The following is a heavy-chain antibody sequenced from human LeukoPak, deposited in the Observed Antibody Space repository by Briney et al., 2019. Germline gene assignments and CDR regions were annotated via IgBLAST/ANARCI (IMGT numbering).Heavy chain of an antibody. CDR3: ARGSALDYGDYYYYYGMDV. D-gene: IGHD4-17*01. V-gene: IGHV3-48*01. J-gene: IGHJ6*02. Sequence: PGGSLRLSCAASGFTFRSYSMNWVRQAPGKGLEWVSYISSSSTIYYADSVKGRFTISRDNAKKSMYLQMNSLRAEDTAVYYCARGSALDYGDYYYYYGMDVWGQGTTVTVSS. CDR1: GFTFRSYS. CDR2: ISSSSTI.